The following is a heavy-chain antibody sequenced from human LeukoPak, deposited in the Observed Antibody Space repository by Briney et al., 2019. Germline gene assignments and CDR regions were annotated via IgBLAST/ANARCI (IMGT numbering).Heavy chain of an antibody. CDR2: IWYDGSNK. V-gene: IGHV3-33*01. Sequence: PGGSLRLSCAASGFTFSNYGMHWVRQAPGKGLEWVAVIWYDGSNKYYADSVKGRFTISRDNSKNTLYLQMNSLRAEDTAVYYCARRIQLWSLNWFDPWGQGTLVTVSS. CDR3: ARRIQLWSLNWFDP. CDR1: GFTFSNYG. J-gene: IGHJ5*02. D-gene: IGHD5-18*01.